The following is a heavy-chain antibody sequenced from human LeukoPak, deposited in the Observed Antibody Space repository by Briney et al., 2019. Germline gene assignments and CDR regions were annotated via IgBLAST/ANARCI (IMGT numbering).Heavy chain of an antibody. J-gene: IGHJ5*02. CDR3: ARSAVVRENWFDP. V-gene: IGHV1-69*13. D-gene: IGHD4-23*01. CDR2: IIPIFGTA. Sequence: ASVKVSCKASGGTFSSYAISWVRQAPGQGLEWMGGIIPIFGTANYAQKFQGRVTITADESTSTAYMELSSLRSEDTAVYYCARSAVVRENWFDPWGQGTLVTVSS. CDR1: GGTFSSYA.